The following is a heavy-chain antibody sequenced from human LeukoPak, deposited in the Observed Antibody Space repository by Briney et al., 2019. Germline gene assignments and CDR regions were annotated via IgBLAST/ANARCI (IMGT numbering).Heavy chain of an antibody. CDR3: ASQVADTNYYYYGMDV. D-gene: IGHD2-15*01. J-gene: IGHJ6*02. CDR2: ISHSGGGT. CDR1: GFTFTDYA. V-gene: IGHV3-23*01. Sequence: PGGSLRLSCAASGFTFTDYAMSWVRQAPEKGLEWVSTISHSGGGTYYAESVKGRFTISRDNSKNTLYLQMNSLRAEDTAVYYCASQVADTNYYYYGMDVWGQGTTVTVSS.